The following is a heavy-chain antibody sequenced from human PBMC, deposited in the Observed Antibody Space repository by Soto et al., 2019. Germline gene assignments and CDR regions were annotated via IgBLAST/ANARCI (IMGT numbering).Heavy chain of an antibody. CDR3: ARGQRFSDWFDP. CDR2: IYSSGST. Sequence: PSETLSLTCTVSGGAINSYYWTWIRQPAGKGLEWIGRIYSSGSTKYNPSLQSRVTMSLDTSKNQFSLRLTSVTAADTAVYYCARGQRFSDWFDPWGQGTLVTAYS. D-gene: IGHD3-3*01. CDR1: GGAINSYY. J-gene: IGHJ5*02. V-gene: IGHV4-4*07.